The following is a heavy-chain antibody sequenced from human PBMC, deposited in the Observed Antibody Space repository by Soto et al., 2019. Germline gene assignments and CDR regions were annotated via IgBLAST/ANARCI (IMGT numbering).Heavy chain of an antibody. Sequence: QVQLVQSGTEVKKPGSSVKVSCMASGGSFSRVAITWLRQAPGQGFEWMGGIIPMFGTAKYTQKFQGRVTITANESTTTAYMELSSLGPEDTAMYYCARDYDSSDYYLLSHHAFEMWGQGTMVTVSS. D-gene: IGHD3-22*01. J-gene: IGHJ3*02. CDR1: GGSFSRVA. CDR3: ARDYDSSDYYLLSHHAFEM. CDR2: IIPMFGTA. V-gene: IGHV1-69*01.